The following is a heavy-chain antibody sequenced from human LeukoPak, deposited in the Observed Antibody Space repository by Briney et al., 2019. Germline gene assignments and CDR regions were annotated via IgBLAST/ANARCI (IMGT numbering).Heavy chain of an antibody. D-gene: IGHD3-16*01. CDR1: GFTFSGYG. CDR2: IRSKANNYAT. Sequence: GGSLRLSCAASGFTFSGYGMHWVRQASGKGLEWVGRIRSKANNYATAYAASVKGRFTISRDDSKNTAYLQMNSLKTEDTAVYYCTMLGDYWGQGTLVTVSS. CDR3: TMLGDY. V-gene: IGHV3-73*01. J-gene: IGHJ4*02.